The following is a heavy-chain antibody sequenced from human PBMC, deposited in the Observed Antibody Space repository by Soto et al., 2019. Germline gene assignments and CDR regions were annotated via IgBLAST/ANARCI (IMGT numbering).Heavy chain of an antibody. J-gene: IGHJ6*03. Sequence: SETLSLTCTVSGGSISSYYWSWIRQPPGKGLEWIGYIYYSGSTNYNPSLKSRVTISVDTSKNQFSLKLSSVTAADTAVYYCARVSIWSGYYYYYYMDVWGKGTTVTVSS. D-gene: IGHD3-3*01. V-gene: IGHV4-59*01. CDR3: ARVSIWSGYYYYYYMDV. CDR2: IYYSGST. CDR1: GGSISSYY.